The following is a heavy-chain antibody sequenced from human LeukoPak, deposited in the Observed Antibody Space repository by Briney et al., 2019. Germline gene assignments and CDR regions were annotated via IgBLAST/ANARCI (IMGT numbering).Heavy chain of an antibody. J-gene: IGHJ4*01. V-gene: IGHV3-64*04. CDR1: GFSFSNYA. D-gene: IGHD6-19*01. CDR3: VKGGSSGGSGCYECYFDY. Sequence: GGSLSLSCSASGFSFSNYAMHWVRQAPGKGLEYVSAISSNGGSTYYADPVKGRFTISRDNSKNTLYLQMNSLRAEDTAVYYCVKGGSSGGSGCYECYFDYWGQGTLVTVSS. CDR2: ISSNGGST.